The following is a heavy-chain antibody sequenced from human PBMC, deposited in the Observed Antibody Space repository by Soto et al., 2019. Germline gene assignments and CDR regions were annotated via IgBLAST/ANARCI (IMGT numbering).Heavy chain of an antibody. Sequence: QVQLVQSGAEVKKPGSSVKVSCKASGGTFSSYAISWVRQAPGQGLEWMGGIIPIFGTANYAQKFQGRVTITADESTSTAYMELSSLRSEDKALYYCARETGGENYYYYGMDVWGQGTTVTVSS. V-gene: IGHV1-69*01. CDR3: ARETGGENYYYYGMDV. D-gene: IGHD3-16*01. J-gene: IGHJ6*02. CDR2: IIPIFGTA. CDR1: GGTFSSYA.